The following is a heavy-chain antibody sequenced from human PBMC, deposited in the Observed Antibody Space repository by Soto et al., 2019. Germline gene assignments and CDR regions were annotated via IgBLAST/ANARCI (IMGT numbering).Heavy chain of an antibody. J-gene: IGHJ4*02. CDR3: ARLLGSGRIYFDH. CDR1: GGSISGGGSY. V-gene: IGHV4-39*07. Sequence: SETLSLTCTVSGGSISGGGSYWSWIRQRPGKGLEWIGYMYYSGSFYYNPSLKSRVTISVDTSKNQFSLKLSSVTAADTAVYYCARLLGSGRIYFDHWGRGTLVTVSS. D-gene: IGHD3-10*02. CDR2: MYYSGSF.